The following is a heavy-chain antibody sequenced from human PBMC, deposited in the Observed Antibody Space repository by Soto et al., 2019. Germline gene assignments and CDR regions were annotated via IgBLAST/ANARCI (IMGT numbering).Heavy chain of an antibody. D-gene: IGHD3-22*01. J-gene: IGHJ4*02. Sequence: SGPTLVNPTQTLTMTCTLSGFSLSTSGMCVSWIRQPPGKALEWLARIDWDDDKYYSTSLKTRLTISKDTSKNQVVLTMTNMDPVDTATYYCARIVLSDSSGSYMDYWGQGTLVTVSS. CDR2: IDWDDDK. CDR1: GFSLSTSGMC. CDR3: ARIVLSDSSGSYMDY. V-gene: IGHV2-70*11.